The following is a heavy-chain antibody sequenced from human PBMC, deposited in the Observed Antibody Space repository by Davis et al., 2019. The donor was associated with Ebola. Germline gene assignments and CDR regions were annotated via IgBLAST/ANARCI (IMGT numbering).Heavy chain of an antibody. CDR3: TTGQYSGARGV. CDR2: IKSKTDGGTT. Sequence: GESLKISCAASGFTFSHAWMNWVRQAPGKGLEWVGRIKSKTDGGTTDYAAPVKGRFTISRDDSKNTLYLQMNSLKTEDTAVYYCTTGQYSGARGVWGQGTTVTVSS. CDR1: GFTFSHAW. V-gene: IGHV3-15*07. D-gene: IGHD6-19*01. J-gene: IGHJ6*02.